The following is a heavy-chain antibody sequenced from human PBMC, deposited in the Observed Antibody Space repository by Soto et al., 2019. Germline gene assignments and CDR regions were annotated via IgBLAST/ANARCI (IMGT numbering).Heavy chain of an antibody. D-gene: IGHD3-10*01. J-gene: IGHJ6*02. V-gene: IGHV3-21*01. CDR1: GFTFSSYS. Sequence: PGGSLRLYCAASGFTFSSYSMNWVRQAPGKGLEWVSSISSSSSYIYYADSVKGRFTISRDNAKNSLYLQMNSLRAEDTAVYYCAREELLYDMDVWGQGTTVTVSS. CDR2: ISSSSSYI. CDR3: AREELLYDMDV.